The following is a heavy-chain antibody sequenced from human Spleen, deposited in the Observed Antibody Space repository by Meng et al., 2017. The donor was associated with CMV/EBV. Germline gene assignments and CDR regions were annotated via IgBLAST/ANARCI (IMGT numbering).Heavy chain of an antibody. CDR1: GGSISTYY. J-gene: IGHJ4*02. CDR3: AGGYIGFYSFDY. Sequence: SETLSLTCTVSGGSISTYYWSWIRQPPGKGLEWIGYIYYNGNTNHNPSLKSRVTISVDTSKNQFSLGLSSVTAADTAVYYCAGGYIGFYSFDYWGQGTLVTVSS. V-gene: IGHV4-59*01. D-gene: IGHD5-12*01. CDR2: IYYNGNT.